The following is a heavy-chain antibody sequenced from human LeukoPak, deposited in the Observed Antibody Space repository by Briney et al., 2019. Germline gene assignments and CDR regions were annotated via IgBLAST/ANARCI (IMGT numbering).Heavy chain of an antibody. J-gene: IGHJ4*02. D-gene: IGHD2-2*01. V-gene: IGHV3-7*03. CDR2: IKQDGSEA. CDR1: GFTFSSYW. Sequence: PGGSLRLSCAASGFTFSSYWMTWVRQAPGKGLEWVANIKQDGSEAYYVDSMKGRFTVSRDNAKNTLYLQMNSLRAEDTAVYYCARDTRGESDYWGQGTLVTVSS. CDR3: ARDTRGESDY.